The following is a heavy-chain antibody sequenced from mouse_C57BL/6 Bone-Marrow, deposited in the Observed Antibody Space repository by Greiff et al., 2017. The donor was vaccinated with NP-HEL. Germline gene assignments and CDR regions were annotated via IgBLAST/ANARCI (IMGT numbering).Heavy chain of an antibody. J-gene: IGHJ3*01. V-gene: IGHV1-42*01. CDR1: GYSFTGYY. CDR2: INPSTGGT. Sequence: VQLQQSGPELVKPGASVKISCKASGYSFTGYYMNWVKQSPEKSLEWIGEINPSTGGTTYNQKFKAKATLTVDKSSSTAYMQLKSLTSEDSAVYYCARSTSYYSNLAWFAYWGQGTLVTVSA. CDR3: ARSTSYYSNLAWFAY. D-gene: IGHD2-5*01.